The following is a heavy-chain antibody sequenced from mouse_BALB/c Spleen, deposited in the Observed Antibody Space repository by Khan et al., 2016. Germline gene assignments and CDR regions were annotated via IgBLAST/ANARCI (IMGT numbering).Heavy chain of an antibody. CDR1: GYTFTDYE. CDR2: IHPGSGGT. Sequence: QVQLKQSGAELVRPGASVKLSCKALGYTFTDYEMHWVKQTPVHGLEWIGAIHPGSGGTAYNQKFKGKATLTADKSSSTAYMEFSSLTSEDSAVYYCTIRRNYDGSYVEMDYGGQGTSVTVSS. V-gene: IGHV1-15*01. J-gene: IGHJ4*01. D-gene: IGHD2-3*01. CDR3: TIRRNYDGSYVEMDY.